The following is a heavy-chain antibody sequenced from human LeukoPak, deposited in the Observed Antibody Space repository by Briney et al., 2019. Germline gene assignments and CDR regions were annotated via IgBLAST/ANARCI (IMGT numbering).Heavy chain of an antibody. CDR2: IYYSGST. CDR1: GGSISSSSYY. CDR3: ARENSGSYGEFDY. D-gene: IGHD1-26*01. V-gene: IGHV4-39*07. Sequence: SETLSLTCTVSGGSISSSSYYWGWIRQPPGKGLEWIGSIYYSGSTYYNPSLKSRVTISVDTSKNQFSLKLSSVTAADTAVYYCARENSGSYGEFDYWGQGTLVTVSS. J-gene: IGHJ4*02.